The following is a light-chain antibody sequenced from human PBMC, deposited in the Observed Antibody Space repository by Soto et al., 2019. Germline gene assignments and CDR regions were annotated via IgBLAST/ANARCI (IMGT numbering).Light chain of an antibody. CDR2: DIS. CDR3: QQRSNRIT. CDR1: QSVAGS. V-gene: IGKV3-11*01. Sequence: EFVLTQSPATLSLSPGEIAILYFRASQSVAGSLAWYQQKPGQAPRLLIYDISTRAAAIPARFSGSGSGTDFTLTVSSLEPEDFALYYCQQRSNRITFGQGTRLEI. J-gene: IGKJ5*01.